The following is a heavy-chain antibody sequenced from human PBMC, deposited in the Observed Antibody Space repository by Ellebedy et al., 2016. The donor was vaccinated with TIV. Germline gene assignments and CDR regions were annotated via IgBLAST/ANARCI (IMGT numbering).Heavy chain of an antibody. J-gene: IGHJ4*02. D-gene: IGHD3-22*01. CDR3: ARGDNYFYDSSGYYYSY. CDR1: GYTFTSYS. CDR2: INPTSGNS. Sequence: ASVKVSCKASGYTFTSYSLYWVRQAPGQGLEWMGIINPTSGNSNFAQKFQGRVTVTRDTSTSTVYMELSSLRSEDTAVYYCARGDNYFYDSSGYYYSYWGQGTLVTVSS. V-gene: IGHV1-46*01.